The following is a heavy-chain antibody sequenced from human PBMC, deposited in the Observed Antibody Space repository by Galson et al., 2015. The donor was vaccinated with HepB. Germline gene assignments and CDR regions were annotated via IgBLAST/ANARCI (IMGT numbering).Heavy chain of an antibody. J-gene: IGHJ3*02. Sequence: TLSLTCSVSGDSMSSSAYYWTWIRQRPGEGLEWIGHINYSGYTDYNPALRSRVSISADTSKDQFSLKVQSLRVADTAVYYCARDHRRGWSDSGSPGLDIWGQGTLVTVSP. CDR2: INYSGYT. CDR1: GDSMSSSAYY. CDR3: ARDHRRGWSDSGSPGLDI. V-gene: IGHV4-31*03. D-gene: IGHD3-22*01.